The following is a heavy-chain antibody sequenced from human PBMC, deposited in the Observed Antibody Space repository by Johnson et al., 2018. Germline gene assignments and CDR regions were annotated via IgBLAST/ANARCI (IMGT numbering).Heavy chain of an antibody. CDR2: IWYDGSNK. V-gene: IGHV3-33*01. Sequence: QLVQSGGGVVQPGRSLRLSCAASGFTFSTYGMHWVRQTPGKGLEWVATIWYDGSNKYYGDSVKGRFTIPRDNSKNKLYLQMNSLRAGDTAVYYCARDALNSYYYDSSGYYDYWGQGTLVTVS. J-gene: IGHJ4*02. CDR3: ARDALNSYYYDSSGYYDY. CDR1: GFTFSTYG. D-gene: IGHD3-22*01.